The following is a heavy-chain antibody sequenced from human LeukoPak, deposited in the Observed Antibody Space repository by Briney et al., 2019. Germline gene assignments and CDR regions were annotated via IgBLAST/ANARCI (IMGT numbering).Heavy chain of an antibody. J-gene: IGHJ4*02. CDR2: IYYSGST. D-gene: IGHD5-24*01. V-gene: IGHV4-39*01. Sequence: NASETLSLTCTVSGGSISSGGYYWSWIRQPPGKGLEWIGSIYYSGSTYYNPSLKSRVTISVDTSKNQFSLKLSSVTAADTAVYYCARQRWLQPFDYWGQGTLVTVSS. CDR1: GGSISSGGYY. CDR3: ARQRWLQPFDY.